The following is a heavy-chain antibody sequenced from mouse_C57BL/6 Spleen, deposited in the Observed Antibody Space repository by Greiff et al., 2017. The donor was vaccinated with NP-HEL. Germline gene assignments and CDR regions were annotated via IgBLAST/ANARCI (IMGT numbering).Heavy chain of an antibody. Sequence: VKLMESGPELVKPGASVKISCKASGYAFSSSWMNWVKQRPGKGLEWIGRIYPGDGDTNYNGKFKGKATLTADKSSSTAYMQLSSLTSEDSAVYFCARGLYGNCFDYWGQGTTLTVSS. CDR1: GYAFSSSW. D-gene: IGHD2-1*01. CDR3: ARGLYGNCFDY. CDR2: IYPGDGDT. V-gene: IGHV1-82*01. J-gene: IGHJ2*01.